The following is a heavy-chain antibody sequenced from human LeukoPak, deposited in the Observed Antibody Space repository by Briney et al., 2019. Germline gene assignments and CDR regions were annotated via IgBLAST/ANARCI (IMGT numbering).Heavy chain of an antibody. D-gene: IGHD5-12*01. V-gene: IGHV1-69*05. Sequence: SVKVSCKASGGTFSSYAISWVRQAPGQGLEWMGRIIPIFGTANYAQKSQGRVTITTDESTSTAYMELSSLRSEDTAVYYCASGMVATRNHITRALYFDYWGQGTLVTVSS. J-gene: IGHJ4*02. CDR2: IIPIFGTA. CDR3: ASGMVATRNHITRALYFDY. CDR1: GGTFSSYA.